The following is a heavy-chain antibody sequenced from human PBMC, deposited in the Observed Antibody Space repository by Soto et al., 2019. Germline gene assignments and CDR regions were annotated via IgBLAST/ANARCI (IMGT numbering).Heavy chain of an antibody. Sequence: QVQVQQWGAGLLKPSETLSLTCAVYGGSFSGYYWSWIRQPPGKGLEWIGEINHSGSTNYNPSLTSRVTISVDTSKNQFSLKLSSVTAADTAVYYCARAKANWGFDPWGQGTLVTVSS. CDR3: ARAKANWGFDP. J-gene: IGHJ5*02. V-gene: IGHV4-34*01. CDR2: INHSGST. CDR1: GGSFSGYY. D-gene: IGHD2-8*01.